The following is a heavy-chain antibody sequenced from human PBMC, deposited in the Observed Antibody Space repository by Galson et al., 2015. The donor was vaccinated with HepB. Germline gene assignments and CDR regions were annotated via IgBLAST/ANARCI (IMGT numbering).Heavy chain of an antibody. D-gene: IGHD6-13*01. CDR2: TYYRSKWYN. CDR3: ARESIAAAGTWGGLHSLNWFDP. V-gene: IGHV6-1*01. Sequence: CAISGDSVSSNSAAWNWIRQSPSRGLEWLGRTYYRSKWYNDYAVSVKSRITINPDTSKNQFSLQLNSVTPEDTAVYYCARESIAAAGTWGGLHSLNWFDPWGQGTLVTVSS. CDR1: GDSVSSNSAA. J-gene: IGHJ5*02.